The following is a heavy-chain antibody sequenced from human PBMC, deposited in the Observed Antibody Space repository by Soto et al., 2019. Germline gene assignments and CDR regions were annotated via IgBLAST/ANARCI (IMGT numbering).Heavy chain of an antibody. V-gene: IGHV3-13*01. CDR3: ARGFPVQAAAGPEEYDSFDI. D-gene: IGHD6-13*01. Sequence: EVQLVESGGGLVQPGGSLGLSCAASGFTFSSYDMHWVRQDTGKGLEWVSAIGTAGDTYYPGSVKGRFTISRENAKNSLYLQMNSLRAGDTAVYYCARGFPVQAAAGPEEYDSFDIWGQGTMVTVSS. CDR1: GFTFSSYD. J-gene: IGHJ3*02. CDR2: IGTAGDT.